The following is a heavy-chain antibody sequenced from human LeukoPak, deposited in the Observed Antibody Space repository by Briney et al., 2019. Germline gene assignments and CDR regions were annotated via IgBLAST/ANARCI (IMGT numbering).Heavy chain of an antibody. J-gene: IGHJ4*03. CDR1: GSSISTYY. D-gene: IGHD3-3*01. Sequence: SETLSLTCTVSGSSISTYYWSWIRQPPGKGLEWIGYIYYSGSTNYNPSLKSRVTISVVTSKNQFSLKLSSVTAADTAVYYCASWSGYVDYWGQGNLVTVSS. CDR2: IYYSGST. CDR3: ASWSGYVDY. V-gene: IGHV4-59*08.